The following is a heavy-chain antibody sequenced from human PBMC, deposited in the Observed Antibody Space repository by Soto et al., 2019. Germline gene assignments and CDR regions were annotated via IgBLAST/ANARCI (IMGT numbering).Heavy chain of an antibody. D-gene: IGHD2-15*01. Sequence: EVQLLESGGGLVQPGGSMRLSCAASGFTFSSYAMSWVRQAPGKGLEWVSAISGSGGSTYYADSVKGRFTISRDNSKNTLYLQMNSLRAEDTAVYYCAKDVVLMVHPRYCSGGSCYYFDYWGQGTLVTVSS. V-gene: IGHV3-23*01. CDR3: AKDVVLMVHPRYCSGGSCYYFDY. CDR2: ISGSGGST. J-gene: IGHJ4*02. CDR1: GFTFSSYA.